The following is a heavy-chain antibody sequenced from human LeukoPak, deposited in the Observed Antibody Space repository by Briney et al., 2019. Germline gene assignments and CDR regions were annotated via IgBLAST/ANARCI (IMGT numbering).Heavy chain of an antibody. CDR2: INTGHDII. D-gene: IGHD3-10*01. CDR3: STGGSYSRFDY. CDR1: GFKFSDYY. J-gene: IGHJ4*02. V-gene: IGHV3-11*01. Sequence: GGSLRLSCEASGFKFSDYYMSWIRQAPGKGLEWVSYINTGHDIIKYADSVKGRFTISRDNAKNSLYLQMNSLKADDTAVYYCSTGGSYSRFDYWGQGTLVTVSS.